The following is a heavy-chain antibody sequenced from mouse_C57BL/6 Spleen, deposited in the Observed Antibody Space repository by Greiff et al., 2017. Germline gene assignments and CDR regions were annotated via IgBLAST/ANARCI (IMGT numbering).Heavy chain of an antibody. CDR3: ARGYYGSSPYWYFDV. D-gene: IGHD1-1*01. CDR1: GYTFTSYW. V-gene: IGHV1-55*01. J-gene: IGHJ1*03. CDR2: IYPGSGST. Sequence: QVQLQQPGAELVKPGASVKMSCKASGYTFTSYWITWVKQRPGQGLEWIGVIYPGSGSTNYNEKFKSKATLTVDTSSSTAYMQLSSLTSEDSAVYYCARGYYGSSPYWYFDVWGTGTTVTVSS.